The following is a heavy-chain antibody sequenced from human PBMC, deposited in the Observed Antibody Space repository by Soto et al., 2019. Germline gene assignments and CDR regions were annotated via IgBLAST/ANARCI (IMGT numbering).Heavy chain of an antibody. CDR3: ARVKLGSYDWVDP. CDR1: GFTFSSYW. Sequence: QLVESGGVLVQPGGSLRLSCAASGFTFSSYWLHWVRQAPGEGLVWVSRINPDGGRTNYADSVKGRFTISRDNAKNTLYLQMDSLRAEDTAVYYCARVKLGSYDWVDPWGQGTLVTVSS. V-gene: IGHV3-74*01. J-gene: IGHJ5*02. D-gene: IGHD3-16*01. CDR2: INPDGGRT.